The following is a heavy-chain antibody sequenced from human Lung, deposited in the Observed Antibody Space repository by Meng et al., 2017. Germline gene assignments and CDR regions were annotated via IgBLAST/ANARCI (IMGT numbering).Heavy chain of an antibody. Sequence: EVQLGESGGGLVTPGGSRRLACAASGFTFSNYSMDWVRQAPGKELEWVSSISSDSRYIFYADSVKGRFTISRDNGKKLLYLQMNSLSPEDTAVFYCARFETVGVATGDFWGQGTLVTVSS. CDR1: GFTFSNYS. V-gene: IGHV3-21*01. D-gene: IGHD2-15*01. CDR3: ARFETVGVATGDF. J-gene: IGHJ4*02. CDR2: ISSDSRYI.